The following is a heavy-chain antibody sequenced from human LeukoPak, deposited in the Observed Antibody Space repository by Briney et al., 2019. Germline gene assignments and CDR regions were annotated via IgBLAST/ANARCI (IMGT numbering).Heavy chain of an antibody. CDR2: MNPNSGNT. J-gene: IGHJ5*02. D-gene: IGHD3-22*01. V-gene: IGHV1-8*01. CDR3: ARQCPGVYYDSSHPWFDP. Sequence: ASVKVSCKASGYTFTSYDINWVRQAIGQGLEWMGWMNPNSGNTGYAQKFQGRVTMTRNTSISTAYMELSSLRSEDTAVYYCARQCPGVYYDSSHPWFDPWGQGTLVTVSS. CDR1: GYTFTSYD.